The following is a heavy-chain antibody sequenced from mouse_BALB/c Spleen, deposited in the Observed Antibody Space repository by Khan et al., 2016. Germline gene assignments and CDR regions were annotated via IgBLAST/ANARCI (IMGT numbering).Heavy chain of an antibody. D-gene: IGHD2-13*01. CDR2: IYLGGGYS. V-gene: IGHV1-63*02. J-gene: IGHJ4*01. CDR3: ARGVYYGDYVGAMGY. Sequence: QVRLQQSGAELVRPGTSVKMSCQAAGYTFTDYWLNWVKQRPGHGLEWIGDIYLGGGYSNYNEKFKGKATLTADTSSSTAYMHLSSLTSEDSALYYCARGVYYGDYVGAMGYWGRGTSVTDSS. CDR1: GYTFTDYW.